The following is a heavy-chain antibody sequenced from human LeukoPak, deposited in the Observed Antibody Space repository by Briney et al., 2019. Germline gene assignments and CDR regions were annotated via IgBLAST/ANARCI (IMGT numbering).Heavy chain of an antibody. CDR2: IFYRGTT. D-gene: IGHD3-10*01. CDR1: GGSLTTSTYY. V-gene: IGHV4-39*07. Sequence: SETLSLTPTVSGGSLTTSTYYWGWISQPPGKCLGWLGNIFYRGTTYNSPSLKCRVTISLDTSSNQFYLKLNSLTAAHTAVYYRAKSIVYGLVDIWGQGAMVTVSS. CDR3: AKSIVYGLVDI. J-gene: IGHJ3*02.